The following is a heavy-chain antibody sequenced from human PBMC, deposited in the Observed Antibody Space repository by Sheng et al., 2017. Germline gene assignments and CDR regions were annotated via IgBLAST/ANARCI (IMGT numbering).Heavy chain of an antibody. CDR2: IIPILGIA. Sequence: QVQLVQSGAEVKKPGSSVKVSCKASGGTFSSYTISWVRQAPGQGLEWMGRIIPILGIANYAQKFQGRVTITADKSTSTAYMELSSLRSEDTAVYYCARDTYYYDSSGYYPLGYWGQGTLVTVSS. CDR3: ARDTYYYDSSGYYPLGY. V-gene: IGHV1-69*08. J-gene: IGHJ4*02. CDR1: GGTFSSYT. D-gene: IGHD3-22*01.